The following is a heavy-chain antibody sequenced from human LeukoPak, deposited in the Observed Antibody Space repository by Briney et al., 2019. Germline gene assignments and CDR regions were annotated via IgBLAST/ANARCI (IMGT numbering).Heavy chain of an antibody. D-gene: IGHD1-26*01. CDR3: ARLGGSYYYFDY. V-gene: IGHV3-48*03. J-gene: IGHJ4*02. CDR2: ISSSGSTI. Sequence: PGGSLRLSCAASGFTFSSYEMNWVRQAPGKGLEWVSYISSSGSTIYYADSVKGRFTISRDNAKNSLYLQMNSLRAEDTAVYYCARLGGSYYYFDYWGQGTLVTVSS. CDR1: GFTFSSYE.